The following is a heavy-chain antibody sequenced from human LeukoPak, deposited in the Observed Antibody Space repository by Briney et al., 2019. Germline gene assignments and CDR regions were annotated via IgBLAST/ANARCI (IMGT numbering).Heavy chain of an antibody. J-gene: IGHJ3*02. Sequence: ASVKVSCKVSGYTLTELSMHWVRQAPGKGLERMGGFDPEDGETIYAQKFQGRVTMTEDTSTDTAYMVLSSLRPEDTAVYYCATVQGHDAFDIWGQGTMVTVSS. CDR1: GYTLTELS. V-gene: IGHV1-24*01. CDR3: ATVQGHDAFDI. CDR2: FDPEDGET.